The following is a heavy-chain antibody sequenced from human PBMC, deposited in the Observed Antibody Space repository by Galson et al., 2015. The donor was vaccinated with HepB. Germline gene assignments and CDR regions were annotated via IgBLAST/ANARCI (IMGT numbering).Heavy chain of an antibody. Sequence: SVKVSCKASGYTFTQYGISWVRQAPGHGLEWMGWISPNNRHTDYARKFQGRVTMTTDTSTSTAYMELRSLRSDDTAVYYCARDVTHYYDSSGYLGQVDYWGQGTLATVSS. D-gene: IGHD3-22*01. V-gene: IGHV1-18*01. CDR3: ARDVTHYYDSSGYLGQVDY. CDR2: ISPNNRHT. J-gene: IGHJ4*02. CDR1: GYTFTQYG.